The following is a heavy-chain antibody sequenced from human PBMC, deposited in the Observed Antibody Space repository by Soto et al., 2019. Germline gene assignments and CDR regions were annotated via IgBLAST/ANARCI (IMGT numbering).Heavy chain of an antibody. CDR1: GFTFSNAW. D-gene: IGHD2-15*01. Sequence: LRLSCAASGFTFSNAWMSWVRQAPGKGLEWVGRIKSKTDGGTTDYAAPVKGRFTISRDDSKNTLYLQMNSLKTEDTAVYYCTTIPLGYCSGGSCYDYYYYYGMDVWGQGTTVTVSS. V-gene: IGHV3-15*01. CDR2: IKSKTDGGTT. J-gene: IGHJ6*02. CDR3: TTIPLGYCSGGSCYDYYYYYGMDV.